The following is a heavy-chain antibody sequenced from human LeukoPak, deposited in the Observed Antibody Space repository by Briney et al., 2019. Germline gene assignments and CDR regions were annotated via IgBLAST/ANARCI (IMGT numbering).Heavy chain of an antibody. Sequence: GASVKVSCKASGYTFTGYYMHWVRQAPGQGLEWMVWINPNSGGTNYAQKFQGRVTMTRDTSISTAYMELSRLRSDDTAVYYCAREGDYDFWSGYLYYMDVWGKGTTVTVSS. CDR3: AREGDYDFWSGYLYYMDV. J-gene: IGHJ6*03. D-gene: IGHD3-3*01. V-gene: IGHV1-2*02. CDR1: GYTFTGYY. CDR2: INPNSGGT.